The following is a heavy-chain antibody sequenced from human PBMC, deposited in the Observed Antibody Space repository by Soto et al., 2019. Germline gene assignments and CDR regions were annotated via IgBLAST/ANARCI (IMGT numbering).Heavy chain of an antibody. CDR2: IYYSGST. D-gene: IGHD3-22*01. CDR3: ARARYYYDSSGYYTFDY. Sequence: SETLSLTCTVSVGSISSGGYYWSWIRQHPGKGLEWIGYIYYSGSTYYNPSLKSRVTISVDTSKNQFSLKLSSVTAADTAVYYCARARYYYDSSGYYTFDYWGQGTLVTVSS. J-gene: IGHJ4*02. CDR1: VGSISSGGYY. V-gene: IGHV4-31*03.